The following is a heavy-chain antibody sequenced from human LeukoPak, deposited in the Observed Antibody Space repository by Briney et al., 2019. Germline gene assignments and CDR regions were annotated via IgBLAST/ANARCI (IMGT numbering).Heavy chain of an antibody. CDR1: GFSVSRNY. CDR2: ISSSSSYI. J-gene: IGHJ4*02. V-gene: IGHV3-21*01. D-gene: IGHD2-2*01. Sequence: GGSLRLSCAASGFSVSRNYMNWVRQAPGKGLEWVSSISSSSSYIYYADSVKGRFTISRDNDKNSLYLQMNSLRAEDTAVYYCARGGLGCSSTSCYGIGYWGQGTLVTVSS. CDR3: ARGGLGCSSTSCYGIGY.